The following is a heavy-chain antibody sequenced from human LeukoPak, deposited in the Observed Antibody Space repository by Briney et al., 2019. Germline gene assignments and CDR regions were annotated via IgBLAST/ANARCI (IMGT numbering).Heavy chain of an antibody. J-gene: IGHJ3*02. Sequence: ASVKVSCRAFGYTLSSYGISWLRQAPGQGLEWIGWISGYNYKTKYAQTFQGRVAMTIDTSTKTVSMELRILRSDDTAVYYCARDHEGSPFWRDAFDIWGQGTMVTVSS. CDR3: ARDHEGSPFWRDAFDI. CDR2: ISGYNYKT. CDR1: GYTLSSYG. V-gene: IGHV1-18*04. D-gene: IGHD3-3*01.